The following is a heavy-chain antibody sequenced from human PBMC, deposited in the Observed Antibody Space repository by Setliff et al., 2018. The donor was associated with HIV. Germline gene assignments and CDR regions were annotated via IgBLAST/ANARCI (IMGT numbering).Heavy chain of an antibody. CDR3: AHYYYDTSGQPFDY. V-gene: IGHV4-4*09. D-gene: IGHD3-22*01. Sequence: SETLSLTCPVSGDSTSSYYWSWIRQPPGKGLEWIGYVYTTGSTNYNPSLKSRVTISLDTSKNQLSLRLSSVTAADTAVYYCAHYYYDTSGQPFDYWGQGTLVTVSS. CDR2: VYTTGST. J-gene: IGHJ4*02. CDR1: GDSTSSYY.